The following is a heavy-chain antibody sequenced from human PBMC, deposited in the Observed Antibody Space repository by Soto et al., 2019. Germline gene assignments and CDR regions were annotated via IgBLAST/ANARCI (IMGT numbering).Heavy chain of an antibody. V-gene: IGHV1-3*01. J-gene: IGHJ6*02. D-gene: IGHD1-1*01. Sequence: ASVKVSCKASGYTFTSYAMHWVRQAPGQRLEWMGWINAGNGNTKYSQKFQGRVTITRDTSASTAYMELSSLRSEDTAVYYCASLGALGTYYYYYGMYVWGQGTTVTVSS. CDR1: GYTFTSYA. CDR3: ASLGALGTYYYYYGMYV. CDR2: INAGNGNT.